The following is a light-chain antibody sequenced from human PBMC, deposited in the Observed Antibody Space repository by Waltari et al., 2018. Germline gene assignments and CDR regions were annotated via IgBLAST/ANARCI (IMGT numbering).Light chain of an antibody. CDR1: QLSDKY. CDR3: QAWDSSTAV. J-gene: IGLJ2*01. CDR2: QDD. V-gene: IGLV3-1*01. Sequence: YELTQPPSVSVSPRQTASITCSGDQLSDKYVYWYKQRAGLPPVLVIYQDDTRPSGIPERFSGSNSGTTATLTISGTQADDEAVYYCQAWDSSTAVFGGGTKVTVL.